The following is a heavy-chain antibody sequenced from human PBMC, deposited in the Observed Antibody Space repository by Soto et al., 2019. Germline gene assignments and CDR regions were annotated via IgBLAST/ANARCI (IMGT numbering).Heavy chain of an antibody. V-gene: IGHV3-30*18. Sequence: QVHLVESGGGVVQPGTSLRLSCAASGFTFSSYGMHWVRQAPGKGLEWVAVISYDGSNKYYADSVKGRFSMSRDISKNTLYLQMNSLRADDTAVYYCAKDLYSYSSSWYCEKWGQGTLVTVSS. D-gene: IGHD6-13*01. J-gene: IGHJ1*01. CDR1: GFTFSSYG. CDR2: ISYDGSNK. CDR3: AKDLYSYSSSWYCEK.